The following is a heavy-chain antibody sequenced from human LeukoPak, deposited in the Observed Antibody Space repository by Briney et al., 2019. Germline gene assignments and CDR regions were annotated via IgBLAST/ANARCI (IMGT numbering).Heavy chain of an antibody. J-gene: IGHJ6*03. Sequence: SETLSLTCTVSGGSISSSSYYWGWIRQPPGKGLEWIGSIYYSGSTYYNPSLKSRVTISVDTSKNQFSLKLRSVNAADTAVYYCAREVTPVTHIYYYIDVWGQGTTVTVPS. CDR2: IYYSGST. CDR3: AREVTPVTHIYYYIDV. V-gene: IGHV4-39*07. D-gene: IGHD2-21*02. CDR1: GGSISSSSYY.